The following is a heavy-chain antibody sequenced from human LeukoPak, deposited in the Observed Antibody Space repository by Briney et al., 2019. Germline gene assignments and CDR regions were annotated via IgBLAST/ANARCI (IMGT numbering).Heavy chain of an antibody. Sequence: SETLSLTCTVSGDSISSYYWSWIRQPPGKGLEWIGYIYYSGSTNYNPSLKSRVTISIDTSKNQFSLKLCSVTAADTAVYYCARGYGSGWYGELAYWGQGTLVTVSS. CDR2: IYYSGST. J-gene: IGHJ4*02. CDR1: GDSISSYY. D-gene: IGHD6-19*01. V-gene: IGHV4-59*08. CDR3: ARGYGSGWYGELAY.